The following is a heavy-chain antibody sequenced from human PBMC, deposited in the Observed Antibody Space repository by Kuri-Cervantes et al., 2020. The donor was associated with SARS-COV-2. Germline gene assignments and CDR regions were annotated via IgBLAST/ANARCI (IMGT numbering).Heavy chain of an antibody. J-gene: IGHJ4*02. CDR1: GFTFNTCA. V-gene: IGHV3-30*04. CDR3: ARARVGVFDF. D-gene: IGHD2-21*01. CDR2: VSSDGTNQ. Sequence: GESLKISCAASGFTFNTCAMHWVRQAPGKGLEWVAMVSSDGTNQSYADSVKGRFTISRDNSKSTLHLQIISLRTEDTGVFYCARARVGVFDFWGQGALVTVSS.